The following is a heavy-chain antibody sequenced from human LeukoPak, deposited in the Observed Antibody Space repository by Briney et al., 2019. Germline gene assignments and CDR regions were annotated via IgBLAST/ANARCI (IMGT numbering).Heavy chain of an antibody. CDR2: INPSGGST. D-gene: IGHD2-2*01. CDR3: ARAPAAQNWFDP. CDR1: GYTFTSYY. Sequence: ASVKVSCKASGYTFTSYYMHWVRQAPGQGLEWMGIINPSGGSTSYAQKFQGRVTMTRDTFTSTVYMELSSLRSEDTAVYYCARAPAAQNWFDPWGQGTLVTVSS. V-gene: IGHV1-46*01. J-gene: IGHJ5*02.